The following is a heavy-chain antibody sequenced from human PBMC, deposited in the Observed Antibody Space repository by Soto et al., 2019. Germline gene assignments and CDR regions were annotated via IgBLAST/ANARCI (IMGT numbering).Heavy chain of an antibody. CDR1: GYSVTSYW. J-gene: IGHJ3*02. CDR3: ASRLYYYDSSGYPDSDAFDI. Sequence: PGESLKISCKGSGYSVTSYWIGWVRQMHGKGLEWMGIIYPGDSDTRYSPSFQGQVTISADKSISTAYLQWSSLKASDTAMYYCASRLYYYDSSGYPDSDAFDIWGQGTMVTVSS. V-gene: IGHV5-51*01. D-gene: IGHD3-22*01. CDR2: IYPGDSDT.